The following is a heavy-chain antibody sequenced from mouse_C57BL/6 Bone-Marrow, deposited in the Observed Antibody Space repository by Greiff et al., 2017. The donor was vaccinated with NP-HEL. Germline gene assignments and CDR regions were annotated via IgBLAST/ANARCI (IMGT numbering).Heavy chain of an antibody. CDR3: TRVMIPLDFDY. CDR1: GFTFSSYA. D-gene: IGHD2-4*01. CDR2: ISSGGDYI. J-gene: IGHJ2*01. Sequence: EVKLMESGEGLVKPGGSLKLSCAASGFTFSSYAMSWVRQTPEKRLEWVAYISSGGDYIYYADTVKGRFTISRDNARNTLYLQMSSLKSEDTAMYYCTRVMIPLDFDYWGQGTTLTVSS. V-gene: IGHV5-9-1*02.